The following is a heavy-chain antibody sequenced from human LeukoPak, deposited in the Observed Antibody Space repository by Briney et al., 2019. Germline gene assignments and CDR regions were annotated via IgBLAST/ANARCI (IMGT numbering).Heavy chain of an antibody. CDR3: ARDPNYYDSSGALN. V-gene: IGHV1-69*13. Sequence: ASVKVSCKASGYTFTGYYMHWVRQAPGQGLEWMGGIIPIFGTANYAQKFQGRVTITADESTSTAYMELSSLRSEDTAVYYCARDPNYYDSSGALNWGQGTLVTVSS. D-gene: IGHD3-22*01. J-gene: IGHJ4*02. CDR2: IIPIFGTA. CDR1: GYTFTGYY.